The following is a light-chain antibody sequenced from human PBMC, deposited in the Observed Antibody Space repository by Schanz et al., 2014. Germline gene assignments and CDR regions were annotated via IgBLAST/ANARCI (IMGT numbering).Light chain of an antibody. J-gene: IGKJ1*01. V-gene: IGKV1-5*01. CDR2: AAS. Sequence: DIQMTQSPSSLSASVGDRVTISCRASEDITVFLAWYQQRPGQAPKLLIYAASILQSGVPSRFSGSGSGTEFTLTISSLQPDDFATYYCQQYHIYWTFGQGTEVEIK. CDR1: EDITVF. CDR3: QQYHIYWT.